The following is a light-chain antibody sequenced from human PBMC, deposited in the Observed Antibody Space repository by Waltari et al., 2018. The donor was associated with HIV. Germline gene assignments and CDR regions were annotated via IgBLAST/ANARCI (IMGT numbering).Light chain of an antibody. J-gene: IGKJ2*01. V-gene: IGKV1-5*03. Sequence: IQMTQSPSILSASVGDRITITCRASQNVDSWLAWYQQRPGRAPKLLIYKASTLEYDVPARFSGSGSGTNFTRTINNLHPDDFATYYCQQYNSDFYTFGLGTRLDLK. CDR3: QQYNSDFYT. CDR2: KAS. CDR1: QNVDSW.